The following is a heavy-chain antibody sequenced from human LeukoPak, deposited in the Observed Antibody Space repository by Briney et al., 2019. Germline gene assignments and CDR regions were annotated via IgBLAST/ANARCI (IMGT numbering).Heavy chain of an antibody. Sequence: PGGSLRLSCAASGFTFSSYGMHWVRQAPGKGLEWVAVISYDGSNKYYADSVKGRFTISRDNSKNTLYLQMNSLRAEDTAVYYCARDSERLWFGESLHFDYWGQGTLVTVSS. V-gene: IGHV3-30*03. CDR1: GFTFSSYG. CDR3: ARDSERLWFGESLHFDY. CDR2: ISYDGSNK. J-gene: IGHJ4*02. D-gene: IGHD3-10*01.